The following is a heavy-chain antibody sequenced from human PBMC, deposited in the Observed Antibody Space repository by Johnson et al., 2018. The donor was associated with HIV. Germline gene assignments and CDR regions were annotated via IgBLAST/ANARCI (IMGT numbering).Heavy chain of an antibody. CDR1: GFTFSNAW. J-gene: IGHJ3*02. CDR3: TTDGRYWIVGATRDAFDI. D-gene: IGHD1-26*01. V-gene: IGHV3-15*01. CDR2: IKSKTDGGTT. Sequence: VQLVESGGGLVKPGGSLRLSCAASGFTFSNAWMSWVRQAPGKGLEWIGRIKSKTDGGTTDYAAPVKGRFSISRDDSKNTLYLQMNSLKTEDTALYYCTTDGRYWIVGATRDAFDIWGQGTMVTVSS.